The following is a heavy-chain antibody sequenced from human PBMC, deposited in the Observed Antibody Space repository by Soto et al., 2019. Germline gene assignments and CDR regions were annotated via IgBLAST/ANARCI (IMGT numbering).Heavy chain of an antibody. J-gene: IGHJ4*02. CDR3: ARGNYYDSSGYLHFDY. D-gene: IGHD3-22*01. V-gene: IGHV3-48*02. Sequence: GGSLRLSCAASGFTLSSYSMNWVRQAPGRGLEWVSYITSSGSTIHYADSVKGRFTISRDNAKNSLYLQMNSLRDEDTAVYYCARGNYYDSSGYLHFDYWGQGTLVTVSS. CDR1: GFTLSSYS. CDR2: ITSSGSTI.